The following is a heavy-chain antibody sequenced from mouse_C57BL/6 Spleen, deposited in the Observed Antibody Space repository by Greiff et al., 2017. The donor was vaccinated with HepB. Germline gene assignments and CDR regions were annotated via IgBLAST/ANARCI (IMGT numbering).Heavy chain of an antibody. J-gene: IGHJ4*01. D-gene: IGHD1-1*01. CDR3: ASLLRSYYSAMNY. Sequence: EVQLQQSGPELVKPGASVKISCKASGYSFTGYYMNWVKQSPEKSLEWIGEINPSTGGTTYNQKFKAKATLTVDKSSSTAYMLLKSLTSEDSAVYYCASLLRSYYSAMNYWGQGTSVTVSS. CDR2: INPSTGGT. V-gene: IGHV1-42*01. CDR1: GYSFTGYY.